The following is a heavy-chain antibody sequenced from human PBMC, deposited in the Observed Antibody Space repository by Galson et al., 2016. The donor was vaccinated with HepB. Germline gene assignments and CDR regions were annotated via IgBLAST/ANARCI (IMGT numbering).Heavy chain of an antibody. CDR2: LSNNFHYL. V-gene: IGHV3-21*06. J-gene: IGHJ4*02. D-gene: IGHD3-10*01. Sequence: SLRLSCAASGFTLSVYTMTWVRQAPGKGLEWVASLSNNFHYLYYADSVKGRFTISGDNAKNSLSLQMNSLTVDDTAIYYCARAIPGSGALRYWGQGTLVTVSS. CDR1: GFTLSVYT. CDR3: ARAIPGSGALRY.